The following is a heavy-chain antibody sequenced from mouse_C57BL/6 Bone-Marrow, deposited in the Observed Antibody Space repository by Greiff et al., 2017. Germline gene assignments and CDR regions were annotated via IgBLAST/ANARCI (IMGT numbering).Heavy chain of an antibody. CDR2: FHPYNDDT. V-gene: IGHV1-47*01. J-gene: IGHJ4*01. Sequence: QVQLQQSGAELVKPGASVKMSCKASGYTFTTYHIEWMTQNHGKSLEWIGNFHPYNDDTKYNEKFKGKATLTVEKSSSTVYLELSRLTSDDSAVYYCAIQSWYYYAMDYWGQGTSVTVSS. CDR1: GYTFTTYH. CDR3: AIQSWYYYAMDY.